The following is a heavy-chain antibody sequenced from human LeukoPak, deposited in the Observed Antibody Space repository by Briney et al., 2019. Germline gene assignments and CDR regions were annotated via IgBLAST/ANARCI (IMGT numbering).Heavy chain of an antibody. D-gene: IGHD3-10*01. V-gene: IGHV3-53*01. J-gene: IGHJ4*02. CDR1: GLTVSSNY. CDR2: IYSGGST. Sequence: GGSLRLSCAASGLTVSSNYMSWVRQAPGKGLEWVSVIYSGGSTYYADSVKGRFTISRDNSKNTLYLQMNSLRAEDTAVYYCARVSGELLGPYYFDYWGQGTLVTVSS. CDR3: ARVSGELLGPYYFDY.